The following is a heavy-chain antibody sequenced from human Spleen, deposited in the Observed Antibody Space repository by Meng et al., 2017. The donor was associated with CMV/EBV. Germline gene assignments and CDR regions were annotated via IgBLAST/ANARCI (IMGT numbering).Heavy chain of an antibody. V-gene: IGHV4-30-4*08. Sequence: VHLPALGPGSVKPSQTLSLTCTFSCASISSGHYYWRWIRQPPGKGLEWIGYIYYSGSTYYNPSLKSRVTISVDTSKNQFSLKLSSVTAADTAVYYCAGGYSSGWYWFDPWGQGTLVTVSS. D-gene: IGHD6-19*01. CDR1: CASISSGHYY. CDR2: IYYSGST. CDR3: AGGYSSGWYWFDP. J-gene: IGHJ5*02.